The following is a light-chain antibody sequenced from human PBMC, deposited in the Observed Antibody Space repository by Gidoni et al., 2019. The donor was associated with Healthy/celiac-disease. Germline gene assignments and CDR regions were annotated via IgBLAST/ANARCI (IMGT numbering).Light chain of an antibody. J-gene: IGLJ2*01. CDR2: DDS. V-gene: IGLV3-21*02. CDR1: NRGSKS. Sequence: SYVLTQPPSLSVAPGQTARITCGENNRGSKSGHWYQQKPGQAPVLVVYDDSDRPSGIPERVSGSSSGNTATLTISRVEAGDEADYYCQVWDSSSDHHVVFGGGTKLTVL. CDR3: QVWDSSSDHHVV.